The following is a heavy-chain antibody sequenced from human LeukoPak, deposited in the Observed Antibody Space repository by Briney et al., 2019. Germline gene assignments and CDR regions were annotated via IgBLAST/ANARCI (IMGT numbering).Heavy chain of an antibody. J-gene: IGHJ5*02. D-gene: IGHD1-26*01. V-gene: IGHV4-59*12. CDR3: ARGGSYRWRHWFDP. CDR1: GGSISSYY. CDR2: IYYSGST. Sequence: SETLSLTCTVSGGSISSYYWSWIRQPPGKGLEWIGYIYYSGSTNYNPSLKSRVTMSVDTSKNQFSLKLSSVTAADTAVYYCARGGSYRWRHWFDPWGQGTLVTVSS.